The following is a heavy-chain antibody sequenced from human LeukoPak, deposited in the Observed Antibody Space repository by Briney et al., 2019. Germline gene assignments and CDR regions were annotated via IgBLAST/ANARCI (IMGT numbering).Heavy chain of an antibody. Sequence: GESLKISCKGSGYRFTSYWIGWVRQMPGKGLEWMGIIYPGDSDTRYSPSFQGQVTISADKSISTAYLQWSSLKASDTAMYYCAKKSVTTWTYFDYWSQGTLVTVSS. J-gene: IGHJ4*02. D-gene: IGHD2-2*01. CDR1: GYRFTSYW. CDR3: AKKSVTTWTYFDY. CDR2: IYPGDSDT. V-gene: IGHV5-51*01.